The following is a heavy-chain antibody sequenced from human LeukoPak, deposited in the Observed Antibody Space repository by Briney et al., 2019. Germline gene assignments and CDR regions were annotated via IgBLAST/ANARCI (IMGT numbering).Heavy chain of an antibody. CDR3: ARSGHIYCSSTSCSGLAFDI. J-gene: IGHJ3*02. D-gene: IGHD2-2*01. Sequence: ASVKVSCKASGYTFTSYDINWVRQATGQGLEWMGWMNPNSGNTGYAQKFQGRVTMTRNTSISTAYMELSSLRSEDTAVYYCARSGHIYCSSTSCSGLAFDIWGQGTMVTVSS. CDR2: MNPNSGNT. V-gene: IGHV1-8*01. CDR1: GYTFTSYD.